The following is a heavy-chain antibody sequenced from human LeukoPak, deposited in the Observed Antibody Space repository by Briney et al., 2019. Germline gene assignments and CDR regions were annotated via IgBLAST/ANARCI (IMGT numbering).Heavy chain of an antibody. V-gene: IGHV3-23*01. CDR1: GFIFSNFA. CDR3: AKGMGLAHYYFYGMDV. CDR2: IGGGDGSI. D-gene: IGHD6-19*01. J-gene: IGHJ6*02. Sequence: GGSLRLSCAASGFIFSNFAVNWVRQAPGKGLEWVSVIGGGDGSIYYADSVKGRFTISRDNSKNTLYLQMTSLRAEDAAIYYCAKGMGLAHYYFYGMDVWGQGTTVTVSS.